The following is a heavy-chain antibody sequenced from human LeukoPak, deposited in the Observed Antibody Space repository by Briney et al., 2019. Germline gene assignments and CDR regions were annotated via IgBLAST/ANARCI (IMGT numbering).Heavy chain of an antibody. CDR1: GGSFSGYF. CDR3: ARARDGYYYGLDV. Sequence: SETLSLTCAVYGGSFSGYFWSWIRQPPGKWLEWIGEINHSGGTNYNPSLESRVTISLDTSKSQFSLKVNSVTAADTAVYYCARARDGYYYGLDVWGQGTTVTVSS. CDR2: INHSGGT. D-gene: IGHD5-24*01. V-gene: IGHV4-34*01. J-gene: IGHJ6*02.